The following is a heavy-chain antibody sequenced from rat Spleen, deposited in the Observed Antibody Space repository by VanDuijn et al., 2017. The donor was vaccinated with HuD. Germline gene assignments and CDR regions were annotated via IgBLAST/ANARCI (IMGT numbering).Heavy chain of an antibody. J-gene: IGHJ4*01. Sequence: QVQLKESGPGLVQPSQTLSLTRTVSGFSLTNYHVSWVRQPPGAGLEWMGIIWTGGTTTYNSLLKSRLSISRDTSKNQVFLKMNSLQTDDTAIYYCTRSPYNNYVMDAWGQGASVTVSS. CDR3: TRSPYNNYVMDA. CDR2: IWTGGTT. D-gene: IGHD1-10*01. CDR1: GFSLTNYH. V-gene: IGHV2-43*01.